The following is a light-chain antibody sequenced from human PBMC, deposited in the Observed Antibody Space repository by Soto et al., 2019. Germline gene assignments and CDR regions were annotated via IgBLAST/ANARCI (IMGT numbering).Light chain of an antibody. J-gene: IGLJ1*01. Sequence: QSALTQPASVSGSPGRSITISCTGTISDVGSHNLVSWYQQHPDKAPKLIIYEVNERPSGVSSRFSGSKSGNTASLTVSGLQPDDEADYHCCSFAGSNPFPYVFGTGTKV. CDR1: ISDVGSHNL. V-gene: IGLV2-23*02. CDR2: EVN. CDR3: CSFAGSNPFPYV.